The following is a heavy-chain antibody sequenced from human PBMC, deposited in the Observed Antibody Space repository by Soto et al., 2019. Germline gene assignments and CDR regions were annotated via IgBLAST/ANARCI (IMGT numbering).Heavy chain of an antibody. Sequence: GASVKVSCKASGYTFTSYAMHWVRQAPGQRLEWMGWINAGNGNTKYSQKFQGRVTITRDTSASTAYMELSSLRSEDTAVYYCAREANTDCSSTSCYWGVNYFDYWGQGTRVTVSS. CDR1: GYTFTSYA. CDR2: INAGNGNT. D-gene: IGHD2-2*01. V-gene: IGHV1-3*01. CDR3: AREANTDCSSTSCYWGVNYFDY. J-gene: IGHJ4*02.